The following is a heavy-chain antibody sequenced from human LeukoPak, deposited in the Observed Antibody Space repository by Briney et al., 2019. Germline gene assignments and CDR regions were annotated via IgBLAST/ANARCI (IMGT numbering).Heavy chain of an antibody. D-gene: IGHD6-13*01. J-gene: IGHJ6*03. CDR2: IYHSGST. CDR3: ARSIAAAGDMDV. Sequence: SETLSLTCAVSSGSISSSNWWSWVRQPPGKGLEWIGEIYHSGSTNYNPSLKSRVTISVDTSKNQISLKLSSVTAADTAVYYCARSIAAAGDMDVWGKGTTVTISS. CDR1: SGSISSSNW. V-gene: IGHV4-4*02.